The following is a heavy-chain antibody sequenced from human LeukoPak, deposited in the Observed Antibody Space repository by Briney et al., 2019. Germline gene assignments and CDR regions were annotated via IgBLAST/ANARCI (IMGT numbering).Heavy chain of an antibody. CDR1: GGSLSGYY. Sequence: PSETLSLTCGVYGGSLSGYYWIWIRQPPGKGLEWIGYIYYSGSTYYNPSLKSRVTISVDTSKNQFSLKLSSVTAADTAVYYCARVPAAIGPNYYYYYYLDVWGKGTTVTVSS. CDR2: IYYSGST. CDR3: ARVPAAIGPNYYYYYYLDV. V-gene: IGHV4-30-4*08. D-gene: IGHD2-2*02. J-gene: IGHJ6*03.